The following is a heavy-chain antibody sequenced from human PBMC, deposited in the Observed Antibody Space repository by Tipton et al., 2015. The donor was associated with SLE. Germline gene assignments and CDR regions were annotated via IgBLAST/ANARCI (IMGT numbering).Heavy chain of an antibody. CDR2: IYYSGST. Sequence: TLSLTCTVSGGSISSSSYYWGWIRPPPGKGLEWIGSIYYSGSTYYNPSLKSRVTISVDTSKNQFSLKLSSVTAADTAVYYCASPSIAAAGKGDYYYYYYYMDVWGKGTTVTVSS. D-gene: IGHD6-13*01. CDR3: ASPSIAAAGKGDYYYYYYYMDV. CDR1: GGSISSSSYY. J-gene: IGHJ6*03. V-gene: IGHV4-39*01.